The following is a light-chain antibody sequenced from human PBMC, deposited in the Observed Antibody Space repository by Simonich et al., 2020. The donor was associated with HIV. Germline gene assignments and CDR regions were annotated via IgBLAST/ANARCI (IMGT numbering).Light chain of an antibody. V-gene: IGKV1-13*02. CDR1: QGMITS. J-gene: IGKJ2*01. CDR2: DPS. Sequence: AIQLTQSPSSLSASVGDSVTITCRKSQGMITSLALSQQKPGKAPKLLIYDPSSLESGGPSRFSGSGXGTEFTLTISSLQPDDFATYYCQQYNSYPMYTFGQGTKLEIK. CDR3: QQYNSYPMYT.